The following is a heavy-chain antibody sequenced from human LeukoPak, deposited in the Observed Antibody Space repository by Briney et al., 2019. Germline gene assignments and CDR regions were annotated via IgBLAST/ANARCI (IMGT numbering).Heavy chain of an antibody. Sequence: GGSLRLSCAASGFTFSSYAMHWVRQAPGKGLEWVAVISYDGSNKYYADSVKGRFTISRDNSKNTLYLQMNSLRAEDTAVYYCARDDRVLRFLFDPWGQGTLVTVSS. J-gene: IGHJ5*02. CDR1: GFTFSSYA. V-gene: IGHV3-30-3*01. CDR2: ISYDGSNK. D-gene: IGHD3-3*01. CDR3: ARDDRVLRFLFDP.